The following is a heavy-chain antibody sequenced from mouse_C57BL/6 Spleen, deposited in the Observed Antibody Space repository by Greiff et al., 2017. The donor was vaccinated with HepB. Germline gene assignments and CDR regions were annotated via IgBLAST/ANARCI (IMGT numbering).Heavy chain of an antibody. Sequence: EVQLQQSGTVLARPGASVKMSCKTSGYTFTSYWMHWVKQRPGQGLEWIGAIYPGNSDTSYNQKFKGKAKLTAVTSASTAYMELSSLTNEDSAVYYCTPFYGSSYEDYWGQGTTHTVSS. V-gene: IGHV1-5*01. CDR2: IYPGNSDT. D-gene: IGHD1-1*01. CDR3: TPFYGSSYEDY. J-gene: IGHJ2*01. CDR1: GYTFTSYW.